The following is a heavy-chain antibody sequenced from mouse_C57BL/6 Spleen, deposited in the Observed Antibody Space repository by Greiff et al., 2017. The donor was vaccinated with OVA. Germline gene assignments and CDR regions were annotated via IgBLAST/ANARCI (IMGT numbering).Heavy chain of an antibody. CDR3: ASLDSSGPSYAMDD. CDR1: GYTFTSYW. Sequence: QVQLQQPGAELVKPGASVKLSCKASGYTFTSYWLHWVKQRPGQGLEWIGMIHPNSGSTNYNEKFKSKATLTVDKSSSTAYMQLSSLTSEDSAVYYWASLDSSGPSYAMDDWGQGTSVTVSS. J-gene: IGHJ4*01. D-gene: IGHD3-2*02. CDR2: IHPNSGST. V-gene: IGHV1-64*01.